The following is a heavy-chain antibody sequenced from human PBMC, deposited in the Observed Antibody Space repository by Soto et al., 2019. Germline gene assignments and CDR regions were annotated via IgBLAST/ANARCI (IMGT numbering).Heavy chain of an antibody. D-gene: IGHD3-3*01. CDR2: FDPEDGET. J-gene: IGHJ3*02. CDR3: ATAGITIFGVVPEVYAFDI. V-gene: IGHV1-24*01. CDR1: GYTLTELS. Sequence: ASVKVSCKVSGYTLTELSMHWVRQAPGKGLEWMGGFDPEDGETIYAQKFQGRVTMTEDTSTDTAYMELSSLRSEDTAVYYCATAGITIFGVVPEVYAFDIWGQGTMVTVSS.